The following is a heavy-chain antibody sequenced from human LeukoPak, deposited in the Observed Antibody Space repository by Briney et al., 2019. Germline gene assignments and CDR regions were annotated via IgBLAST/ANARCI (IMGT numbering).Heavy chain of an antibody. V-gene: IGHV3-30*18. CDR2: ISDDGRNK. D-gene: IGHD5-18*01. CDR3: AKDADTATIIYGYFDL. CDR1: GFSFRSYG. Sequence: GGSLRLSCAASGFSFRSYGMHWVRQAPGKGLEWVAVISDDGRNKYYADSVRGRFTISRDNSKNMLYLQMNNLRPEDTAVYHCAKDADTATIIYGYFDLWGRGTLVTVSS. J-gene: IGHJ2*01.